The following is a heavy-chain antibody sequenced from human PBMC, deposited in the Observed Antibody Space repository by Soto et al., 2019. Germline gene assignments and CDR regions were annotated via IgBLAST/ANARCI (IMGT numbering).Heavy chain of an antibody. CDR1: GGSFSGYY. D-gene: IGHD2-15*01. J-gene: IGHJ6*02. V-gene: IGHV4-34*01. Sequence: SETLSLTCAVYGGSFSGYYLSWIRQPPGKGLEWIGEINHSGSTNCNPSLKSRVTISVDTSKNQFSLKLSSVTAADTAVYYCARDVVGVCSGGSCYSPPYGMDVWGQGTTVTVSS. CDR2: INHSGST. CDR3: ARDVVGVCSGGSCYSPPYGMDV.